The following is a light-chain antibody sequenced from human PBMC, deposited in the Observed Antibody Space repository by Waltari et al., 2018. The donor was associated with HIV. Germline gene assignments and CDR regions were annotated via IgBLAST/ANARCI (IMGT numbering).Light chain of an antibody. CDR3: QVWDGGSDRPAV. Sequence: SYVLTQPPSMSVAPGQTARLTCGGNSGGLSVYWYQQRPGQATVLVAYDDTDRPSGIPERFSGSNSGNTATLTISRVEPGDEADYWCQVWDGGSDRPAVFGGGTHLTVL. V-gene: IGLV3-21*02. CDR2: DDT. CDR1: SGGLS. J-gene: IGLJ7*01.